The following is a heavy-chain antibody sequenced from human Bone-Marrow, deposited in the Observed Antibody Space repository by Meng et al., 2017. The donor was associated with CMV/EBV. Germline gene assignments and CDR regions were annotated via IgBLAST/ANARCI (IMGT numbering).Heavy chain of an antibody. D-gene: IGHD7-27*01. CDR3: ASLGAHRTGAVDY. J-gene: IGHJ4*02. CDR2: IIPILGIA. Sequence: SVKVSCKASGYTFTSYDINWVRQAPGQGLEWMGRIIPILGIANYAQKFQGRVTITADKSTSTAYMELSSLRSEDTAVYYCASLGAHRTGAVDYWGQGTLVTVSS. CDR1: GYTFTSYD. V-gene: IGHV1-69*04.